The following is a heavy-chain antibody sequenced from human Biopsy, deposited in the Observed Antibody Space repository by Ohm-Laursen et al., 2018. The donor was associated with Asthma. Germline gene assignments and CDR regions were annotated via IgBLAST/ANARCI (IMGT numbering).Heavy chain of an antibody. CDR1: GFAVSRDH. CDR3: ARGDSSNWSHYYFDY. D-gene: IGHD3-22*01. Sequence: SLRLSCAASGFAVSRDHMFWVRQAPGKGLEWASEIYSGGTSHTADSVRGRFTISRDYSKNTLYLQMHSLRAEDMAVYYCARGDSSNWSHYYFDYWGQGILVTVSS. CDR2: IYSGGTS. V-gene: IGHV3-53*01. J-gene: IGHJ4*02.